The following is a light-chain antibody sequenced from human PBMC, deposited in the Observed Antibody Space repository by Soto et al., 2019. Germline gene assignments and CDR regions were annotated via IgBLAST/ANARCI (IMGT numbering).Light chain of an antibody. CDR2: GAS. V-gene: IGKV3-20*01. CDR3: QQYDTSPRT. J-gene: IGKJ1*01. CDR1: QSVNSDY. Sequence: EIVLTQSPGTLSLSPGERATLSCRASQSVNSDYLAWYQRKPGQGPRVLMYGASSRATGIPDRFSGSGSGTDFTLTISRLEPEDFAVYYCQQYDTSPRTFGQGTKVEIK.